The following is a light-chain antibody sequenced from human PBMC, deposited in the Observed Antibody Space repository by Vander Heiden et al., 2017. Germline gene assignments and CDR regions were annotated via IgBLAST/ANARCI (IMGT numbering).Light chain of an antibody. CDR1: QSLLHSNGYNY. V-gene: IGKV2-28*01. CDR2: LGS. CDR3: RQALATPVT. J-gene: IGKJ2*01. Sequence: DIVMTQSPLPLPVTPGEPASIPCRSSQSLLHSNGYNYLDWYLQKPGQSPQLLIYLGSNRASGVPDRFSGNGSGTDFTLKISRVEAEDVGVYYCRQALATPVTFGQGTKLEIK.